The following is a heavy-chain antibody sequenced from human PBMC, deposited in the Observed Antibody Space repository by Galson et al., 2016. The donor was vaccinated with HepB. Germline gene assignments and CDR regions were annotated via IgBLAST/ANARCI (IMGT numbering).Heavy chain of an antibody. D-gene: IGHD6-19*01. V-gene: IGHV5-51*01. CDR2: IYPLDSDT. Sequence: QSGAEVKKSGESLKISCKGSGYSFTTYWIAWVRQMPGRGLQWMGMIYPLDSDTRYSPSFQGHVTIAADKSTGTAYLQWSSLKASDTAMYYCARRARLALDSSSDYWGQGTLVT. J-gene: IGHJ4*02. CDR3: ARRARLALDSSSDY. CDR1: GYSFTTYW.